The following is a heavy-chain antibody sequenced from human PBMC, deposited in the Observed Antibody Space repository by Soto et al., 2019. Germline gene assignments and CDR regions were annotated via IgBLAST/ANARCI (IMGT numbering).Heavy chain of an antibody. D-gene: IGHD3-22*01. V-gene: IGHV1-18*01. Sequence: ASVKVSCKASGYTFTSYGISWVRQAPGQGLEWMGWISAYNGNTNYAQKLQGRVTMTTDKSTSTAYMELRSLRSDDTAVYYCARGTPDYYDSSGYLGYFDYWGQGTLVTVSS. CDR2: ISAYNGNT. CDR1: GYTFTSYG. CDR3: ARGTPDYYDSSGYLGYFDY. J-gene: IGHJ4*02.